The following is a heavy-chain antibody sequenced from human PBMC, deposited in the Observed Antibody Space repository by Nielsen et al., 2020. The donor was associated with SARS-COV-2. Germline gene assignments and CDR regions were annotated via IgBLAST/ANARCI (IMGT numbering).Heavy chain of an antibody. CDR3: ARLGAESPIYYYYYGMDV. V-gene: IGHV5-51*01. Sequence: GESLKISCKGSGYSFTSYWIGWVRQMPGKGLEWMGIIYPGDSDTRYSPSFQGQVTISADKSISTAYLQWSSLKASDTAMYYCARLGAESPIYYYYYGMDVWGQGTTVTVSS. CDR2: IYPGDSDT. CDR1: GYSFTSYW. J-gene: IGHJ6*02. D-gene: IGHD1-26*01.